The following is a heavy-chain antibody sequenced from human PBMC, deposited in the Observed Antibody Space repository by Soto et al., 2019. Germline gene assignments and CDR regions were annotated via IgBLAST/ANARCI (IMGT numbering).Heavy chain of an antibody. CDR2: IKSKTDGGTT. Sequence: EVQLVESGGGLVKPGGSLRLSCAASGFTFSNAWMSWVRQAPGKGLEWVGRIKSKTDGGTTDYAAPVKGRFTISRDXSXNXXYLQMTSLKTEDTAVYYCTTDPPRGVATMWSGMDVWGQGTTVTVSS. CDR1: GFTFSNAW. J-gene: IGHJ6*02. V-gene: IGHV3-15*01. CDR3: TTDPPRGVATMWSGMDV. D-gene: IGHD5-12*01.